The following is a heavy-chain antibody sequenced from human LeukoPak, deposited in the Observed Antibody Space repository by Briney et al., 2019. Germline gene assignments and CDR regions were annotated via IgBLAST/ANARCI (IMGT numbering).Heavy chain of an antibody. D-gene: IGHD6-13*01. CDR2: INPNSGGT. J-gene: IGHJ5*02. CDR3: ARAKPRIAAAGNNWFDP. Sequence: ASVTVSFKASGYTFTGYYMHWVRQAPGQGLEWMGWINPNSGGTNYAQKFQGRVTMTRDTSISTAYMELSRLRSDDTAVYYCARAKPRIAAAGNNWFDPWGQGTLVTVSS. CDR1: GYTFTGYY. V-gene: IGHV1-2*02.